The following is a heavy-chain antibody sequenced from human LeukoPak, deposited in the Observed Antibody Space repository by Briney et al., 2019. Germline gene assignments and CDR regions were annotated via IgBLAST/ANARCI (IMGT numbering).Heavy chain of an antibody. V-gene: IGHV1-18*01. CDR1: GYTFTSYG. D-gene: IGHD3-22*01. Sequence: PSVKVSCKASGYTFTSYGISWVRQAPGQGLEWMGWISAYNGNTNYAQKLQGRVTMTTDTSTSTAYMELRSLRSDDTAVYYCARDQRSSSGYYPYYFDYWGQGTLVTVSS. CDR3: ARDQRSSSGYYPYYFDY. CDR2: ISAYNGNT. J-gene: IGHJ4*02.